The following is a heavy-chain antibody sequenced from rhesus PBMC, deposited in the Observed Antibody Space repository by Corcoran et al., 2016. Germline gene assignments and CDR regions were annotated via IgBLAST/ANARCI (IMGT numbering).Heavy chain of an antibody. CDR3: ARVKLEPYWYFDL. V-gene: IGHV2-95*01. CDR2: IYWNDAE. Sequence: QVTLKESGPALVKPTQTLTLTCTFSGFSISPTGTGVGWIPPPPGKALEWLTSIYWNDAEYYSTSLKSRLTISKDTSKNQVVLTMTNMDPVDTATYYCARVKLEPYWYFDLWGPGTPITISS. D-gene: IGHD1-26*01. CDR1: GFSISPTGTG. J-gene: IGHJ2*01.